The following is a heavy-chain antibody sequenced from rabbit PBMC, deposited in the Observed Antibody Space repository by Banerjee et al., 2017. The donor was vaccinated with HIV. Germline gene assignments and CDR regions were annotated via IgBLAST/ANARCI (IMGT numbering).Heavy chain of an antibody. V-gene: IGHV1S45*01. CDR3: ARDLAGVIGWNFDL. D-gene: IGHD4-1*01. CDR1: GFSFSSSYW. J-gene: IGHJ4*01. Sequence: QEQLEESGGDLVKPEGSLTLTCTASGFSFSSSYWICWVRQAPGKGLEWIACIGVVSGVNTYYANWVNGRFTISKTSSTTVTLQMTSLTAADTATYFCARDLAGVIGWNFDLWGQGTLVTVS. CDR2: IGVVSGVNT.